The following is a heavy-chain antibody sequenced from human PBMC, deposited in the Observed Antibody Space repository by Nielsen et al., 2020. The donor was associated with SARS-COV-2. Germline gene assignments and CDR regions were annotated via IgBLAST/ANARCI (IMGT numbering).Heavy chain of an antibody. CDR1: GFTISSSF. V-gene: IGHV3-66*01. D-gene: IGHD2-15*01. Sequence: GGSLRLSCGASGFTISSSFMSWVRQAAGKGLDWVSVIYTDGSTSHADSVKGRFTISRDNSKNTLYLQMNSLRVEDTAVYYCARDSVAATGQIYFYGFDVWGQGTTVTVSS. J-gene: IGHJ6*02. CDR2: IYTDGST. CDR3: ARDSVAATGQIYFYGFDV.